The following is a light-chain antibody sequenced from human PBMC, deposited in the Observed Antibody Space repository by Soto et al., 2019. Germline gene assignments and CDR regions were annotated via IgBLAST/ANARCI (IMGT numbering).Light chain of an antibody. CDR2: SAS. CDR3: QQNYITPYT. CDR1: QTISTS. Sequence: DIQMTQSPSSLSASVGDRVTITCRASQTISTSLNWYHQKPGKAPKLLIYSASSLQSGVPLRFSGSGSGTDFTLTISSLQPEDFATYYCQQNYITPYTFGQGTNLEIK. J-gene: IGKJ2*01. V-gene: IGKV1-39*01.